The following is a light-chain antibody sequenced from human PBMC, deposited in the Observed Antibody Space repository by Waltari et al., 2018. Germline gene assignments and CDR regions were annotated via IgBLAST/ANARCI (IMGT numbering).Light chain of an antibody. Sequence: QSALTQPRSVSGSPGQSVTISCTGTRHDVGAYNYVSWYQQHPGKAPKLMIYHVSKRPSGVPDRFSGSKSGNTASLTISGLQDEDEADYYCCSYAGSYTWVFGGGTKLTVL. CDR2: HVS. CDR1: RHDVGAYNY. CDR3: CSYAGSYTWV. J-gene: IGLJ3*02. V-gene: IGLV2-11*01.